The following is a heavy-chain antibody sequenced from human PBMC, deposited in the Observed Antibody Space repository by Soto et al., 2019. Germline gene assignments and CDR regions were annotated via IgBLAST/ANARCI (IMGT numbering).Heavy chain of an antibody. D-gene: IGHD6-13*01. CDR1: GFSFSRYW. J-gene: IGHJ4*02. Sequence: SLRLSCAVSGFSFSRYWMGWVRQAPGKGLEWVADIKHDGGDEYYVDSVKGRFTISRDSARDSVYLQMNSLRVEDTAVYYCATAGIADYFDHWGQGTLVTVSS. CDR2: IKHDGGDE. CDR3: ATAGIADYFDH. V-gene: IGHV3-7*01.